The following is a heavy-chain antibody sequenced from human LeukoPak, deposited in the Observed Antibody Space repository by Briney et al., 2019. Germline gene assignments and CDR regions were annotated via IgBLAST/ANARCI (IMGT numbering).Heavy chain of an antibody. CDR1: GFTFSSYA. J-gene: IGHJ4*02. D-gene: IGHD3-22*01. CDR2: ISYDGSNK. CDR3: AGNTYYYDSSGLI. Sequence: PGGSLRLSCAASGFTFSSYAMHWVRQAPGKGLEWVAVISYDGSNKYYADSVKGRFTISRDNSKNTLYLQMNSLRAEDTAVYYCAGNTYYYDSSGLIWDQGTLVTVSS. V-gene: IGHV3-30-3*01.